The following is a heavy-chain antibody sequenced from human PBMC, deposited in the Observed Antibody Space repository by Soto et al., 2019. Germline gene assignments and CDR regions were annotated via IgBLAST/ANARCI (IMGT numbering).Heavy chain of an antibody. CDR3: ARHNSHYYDSSGYYGLYYGMDV. D-gene: IGHD3-22*01. CDR1: GYSFTSYW. J-gene: IGHJ6*02. V-gene: IGHV5-51*01. CDR2: IYPGDSDT. Sequence: PGESLKISCKGSGYSFTSYWIGWMRQMPGKGLEWMGIIYPGDSDTRYSPSFQGPVTISADKSISTAYLQWSSLKAADTAMYYCARHNSHYYDSSGYYGLYYGMDVWGQGTTVTVSS.